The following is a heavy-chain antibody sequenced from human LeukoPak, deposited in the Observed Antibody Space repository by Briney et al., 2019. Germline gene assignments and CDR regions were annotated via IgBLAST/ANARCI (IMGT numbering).Heavy chain of an antibody. V-gene: IGHV4-59*12. D-gene: IGHD5-18*01. Sequence: SETLSLTCTVSGGSISSYYWSWIRQPPGKGLEGIGYIYYSGSTNYNPSLKSRVTISVDTSKNQFSLKLSSVTAADTAVYYCARDVGRGYSYGYSAFDIWGQGTMVTVSS. CDR3: ARDVGRGYSYGYSAFDI. CDR2: IYYSGST. J-gene: IGHJ3*02. CDR1: GGSISSYY.